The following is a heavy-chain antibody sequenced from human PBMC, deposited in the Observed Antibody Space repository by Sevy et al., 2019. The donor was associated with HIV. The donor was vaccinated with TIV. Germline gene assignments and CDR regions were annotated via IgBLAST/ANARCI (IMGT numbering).Heavy chain of an antibody. CDR1: GFTFSSYS. J-gene: IGHJ3*02. CDR3: ARAPAAAGPEAFDI. Sequence: GGSLRLSCAASGFTFSSYSMNWVRQAPGKGLEWVSSISSSSYIYYADSVKGRFTISRDNAKNSLYLQMNSLRAEDTAVYYCARAPAAAGPEAFDIWGQGTMVTVSS. D-gene: IGHD6-13*01. V-gene: IGHV3-21*01. CDR2: ISSSSYI.